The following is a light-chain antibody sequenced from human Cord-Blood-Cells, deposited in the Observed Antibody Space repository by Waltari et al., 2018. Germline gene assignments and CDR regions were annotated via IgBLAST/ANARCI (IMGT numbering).Light chain of an antibody. CDR3: CSYAGSSTLV. V-gene: IGLV2-23*02. CDR2: EVG. J-gene: IGLJ2*01. CDR1: SRDVGSYNL. Sequence: QSALTPPASVSGSPGQSITISCTGTSRDVGSYNLVSWYQQHPGKAPKLMFYEVGKRRSGVSKRFSGSKSGNTASLTISGLQAEDEADYYCCSYAGSSTLVFGGGTKLTVL.